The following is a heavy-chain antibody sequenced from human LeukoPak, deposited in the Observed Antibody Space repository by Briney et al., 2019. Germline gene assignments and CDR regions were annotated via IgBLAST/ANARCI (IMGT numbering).Heavy chain of an antibody. CDR3: AKEAGQDFGALDAFDI. J-gene: IGHJ3*02. Sequence: GGSLRLSCVASGFTFSIYSMNWVRQAPGKGLEWVSSIGGSSSSLYYAESVKGRFTISRDNARNSLYLQMNSLRAEDTAVYYCAKEAGQDFGALDAFDIWGQGTMVTVSS. CDR2: IGGSSSSL. D-gene: IGHD4-17*01. CDR1: GFTFSIYS. V-gene: IGHV3-21*01.